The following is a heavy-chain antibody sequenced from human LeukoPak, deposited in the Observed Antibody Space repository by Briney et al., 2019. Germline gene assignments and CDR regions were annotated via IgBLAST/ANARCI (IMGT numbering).Heavy chain of an antibody. D-gene: IGHD1-26*01. CDR2: IYYSGST. CDR3: ARDGEWELPT. CDR1: GGSISSSSYY. Sequence: SETLSLTCTVSGGSISSSSYYWGWIRQPPGKGLEWIGSIYYSGSTYYNPSIKSRVTISVDASKNQFSLKLSSVTAADTAVYYCARDGEWELPTWGQGTLVTVSS. J-gene: IGHJ5*02. V-gene: IGHV4-39*07.